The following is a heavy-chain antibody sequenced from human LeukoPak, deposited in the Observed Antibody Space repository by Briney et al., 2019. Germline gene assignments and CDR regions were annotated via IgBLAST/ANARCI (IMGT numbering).Heavy chain of an antibody. J-gene: IGHJ4*02. V-gene: IGHV1-18*04. Sequence: ASVKVSCKASGYTFTSYGISWVRQAPGQGLEWMGWISAYNGNTNYAQKLQGRVIMTTDTSTSTAYMELRSLRSDDTAVYYCARAVSSTSSLGKNDYWGQGTLVTVSS. D-gene: IGHD2-2*01. CDR2: ISAYNGNT. CDR1: GYTFTSYG. CDR3: ARAVSSTSSLGKNDY.